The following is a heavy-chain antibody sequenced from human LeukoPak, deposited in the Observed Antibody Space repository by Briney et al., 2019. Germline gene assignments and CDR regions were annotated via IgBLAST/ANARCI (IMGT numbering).Heavy chain of an antibody. CDR3: ARDVQTANWFDP. CDR2: IIPIFGTA. Sequence: ASVKVSCKASGGTFSSYAISRVRQAPGQGLEWMGGIIPIFGTANYAQKFQGRVTITADESTSTAYMELSSLRSEDTAVYYCARDVQTANWFDPWGQGTLVTVSS. J-gene: IGHJ5*02. CDR1: GGTFSSYA. V-gene: IGHV1-69*01.